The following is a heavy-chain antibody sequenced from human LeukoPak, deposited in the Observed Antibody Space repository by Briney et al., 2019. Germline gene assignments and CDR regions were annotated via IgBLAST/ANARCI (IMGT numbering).Heavy chain of an antibody. Sequence: PSETLSLTCTVSGGSISSYYWSWIRQPAGKGLEWIGRIYTSGSTNYNPSLKSRVIMSVDTSKNQFSLKLSSVTAADTAVYYCARGRYYGSGSYYNDYWGQGTLVTVSS. D-gene: IGHD3-10*01. J-gene: IGHJ4*02. V-gene: IGHV4-4*07. CDR1: GGSISSYY. CDR3: ARGRYYGSGSYYNDY. CDR2: IYTSGST.